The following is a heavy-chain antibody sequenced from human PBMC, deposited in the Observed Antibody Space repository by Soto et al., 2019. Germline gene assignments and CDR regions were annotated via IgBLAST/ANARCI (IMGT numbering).Heavy chain of an antibody. CDR2: INAGNGNT. CDR1: GYTFTSYA. CDR3: ARAGPYSSSWEYYFDY. D-gene: IGHD6-13*01. J-gene: IGHJ4*02. V-gene: IGHV1-3*01. Sequence: ASVKVSCKASGYTFTSYAMHWVRQAPGQRLEWMGWINAGNGNTKYSQKFQGRVTITRDTSASTAYMELSSLRSEDTAVYYCARAGPYSSSWEYYFDYWGQGTLVTVSS.